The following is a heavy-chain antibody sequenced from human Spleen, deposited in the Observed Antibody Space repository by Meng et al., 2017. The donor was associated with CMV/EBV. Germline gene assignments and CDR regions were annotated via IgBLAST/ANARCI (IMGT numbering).Heavy chain of an antibody. D-gene: IGHD1-1*01. V-gene: IGHV1-2*02. J-gene: IGHJ6*02. CDR3: ARVAVPGQVEPALDV. Sequence: ASVKVSCKASGYTFIGYHMHWVRQAPGQGLEWMGWINPNSGGTNYAQKFQGRVTMTRDTSISTAYMELSRLRSDDTAVYYCARVAVPGQVEPALDVWGQGTTVTVSS. CDR2: INPNSGGT. CDR1: GYTFIGYH.